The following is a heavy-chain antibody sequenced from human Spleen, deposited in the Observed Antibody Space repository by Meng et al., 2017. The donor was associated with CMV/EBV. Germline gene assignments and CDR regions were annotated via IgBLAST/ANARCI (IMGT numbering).Heavy chain of an antibody. CDR3: ARFLAVAGRLDY. CDR1: GGSFSGYY. D-gene: IGHD6-19*01. CDR2: INHSGST. Sequence: QGQLQEWRARRLKPSETLSLTCAVYGGSFSGYYWSWIRQPPGKGLEWIGEINHSGSTNYNPSLKSRVTISVDTSKNQFSLKLSSVTAADTAVYYCARFLAVAGRLDYWGQGTLVTVSS. V-gene: IGHV4-34*01. J-gene: IGHJ4*02.